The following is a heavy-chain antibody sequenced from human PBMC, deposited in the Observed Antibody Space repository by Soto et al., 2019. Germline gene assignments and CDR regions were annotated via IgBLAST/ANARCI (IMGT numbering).Heavy chain of an antibody. D-gene: IGHD6-13*01. J-gene: IGHJ4*02. CDR1: GFTFSSYA. CDR2: ISSNGGST. Sequence: GGSLRLSCSASGFTFSSYAMHWVRQAPGKGLEYVSAISSNGGSTYYADSVKGRFTISRDNSKNTLYLQMSSLRAEDTAVYYCVKEGRIAAAADPLGLDYWGQGTLVTVSS. V-gene: IGHV3-64D*08. CDR3: VKEGRIAAAADPLGLDY.